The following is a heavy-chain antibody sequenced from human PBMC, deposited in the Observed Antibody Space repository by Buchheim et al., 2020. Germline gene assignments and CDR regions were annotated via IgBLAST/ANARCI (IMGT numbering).Heavy chain of an antibody. J-gene: IGHJ4*02. V-gene: IGHV1-2*02. D-gene: IGHD3-16*02. CDR3: ARSPSVFNIMITFGGVIDY. CDR1: GYTFTGYY. CDR2: INPNSGGT. Sequence: QVQLVQSGAEVKKPGASVKVSCKASGYTFTGYYMHWVRQAPGQGLEWMGWINPNSGGTNYAQKFQGRVTLTRDPHISTAYMELSRLRSDDTAVYYCARSPSVFNIMITFGGVIDYWGQETL.